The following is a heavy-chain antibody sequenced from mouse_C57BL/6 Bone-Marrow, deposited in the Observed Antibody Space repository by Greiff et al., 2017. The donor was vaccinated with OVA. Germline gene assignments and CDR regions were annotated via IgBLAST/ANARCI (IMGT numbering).Heavy chain of an antibody. D-gene: IGHD2-2*01. CDR2: ISYDGSN. J-gene: IGHJ2*01. CDR3: AREGYDGALFDY. V-gene: IGHV3-6*01. Sequence: EVKLMESGPGLVKPSQSLSLTCSVTGYSITSGYYWNWIRQFPGNKLEWMGYISYDGSNNYNPSLKNRISITRDTSKNQFFLKLNSVTTEDTATYYCAREGYDGALFDYWGQGTTLTVSS. CDR1: GYSITSGYY.